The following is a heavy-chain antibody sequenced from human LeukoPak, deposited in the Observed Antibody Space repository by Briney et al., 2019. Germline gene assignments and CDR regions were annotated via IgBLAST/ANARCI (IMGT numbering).Heavy chain of an antibody. Sequence: PSETLSLTCAVYGGSFSDYCWTWIRQPPGKGLEWIREINHSGSTNYSPSLKSRFTISVDTSKNQSSLKLSSVTAADTAVYYCARVRGYNYGTDAFDVWGQGTMVTVSS. J-gene: IGHJ3*01. CDR2: INHSGST. V-gene: IGHV4-34*01. D-gene: IGHD5-18*01. CDR1: GGSFSDYC. CDR3: ARVRGYNYGTDAFDV.